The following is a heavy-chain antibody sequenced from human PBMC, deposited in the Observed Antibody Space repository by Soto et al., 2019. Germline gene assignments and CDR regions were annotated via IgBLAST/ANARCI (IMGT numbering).Heavy chain of an antibody. D-gene: IGHD6-19*01. Sequence: QVTLKESGPVLVKPTETLTLTCTVCGFSLSTARMGVRWIRQPPRKPLEGLAHVFSNDKKSYSTSLKSRLTISKDSAKSLVVLTMTNMDPVDTAAYYCVREYSSGGIDYWGQGTLVTFYS. J-gene: IGHJ4*02. CDR3: VREYSSGGIDY. CDR2: VFSNDKK. CDR1: GFSLSTARMG. V-gene: IGHV2-26*01.